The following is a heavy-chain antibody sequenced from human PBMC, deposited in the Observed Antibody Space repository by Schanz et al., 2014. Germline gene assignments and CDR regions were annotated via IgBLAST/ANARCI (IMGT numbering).Heavy chain of an antibody. CDR2: VSSRSDEI. CDR1: EFTFSTDA. J-gene: IGHJ4*02. V-gene: IGHV3-23*04. D-gene: IGHD2-2*03. CDR3: ARAGYCTSVSCSLFVSDY. Sequence: EVQLVESGGGWVQPGGSLRLSCAASEFTFSTDAMTWVRQAPGKGLEWVAAVSSRSDEIKYADSVRGRFTISRDNSKITLYLQMNSLRAEDTAVYYCARAGYCTSVSCSLFVSDYWGQGTLVTVSS.